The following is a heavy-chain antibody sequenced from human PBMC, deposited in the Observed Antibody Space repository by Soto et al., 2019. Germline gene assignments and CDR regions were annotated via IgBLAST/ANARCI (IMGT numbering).Heavy chain of an antibody. V-gene: IGHV3-48*01. J-gene: IGHJ4*02. CDR2: ISGSGGTI. Sequence: EVQLVESGGGMVQPGGSLRVSCAASGFTLSSYSMHWVRQAPGKGLEWVSYISGSGGTIYYADSVKGRFTISRDNAKNSLSVQMNSLRGEDTAVYFCARETGLRSSGWSYYFDFWGQGTRVTVSS. CDR1: GFTLSSYS. CDR3: ARETGLRSSGWSYYFDF. D-gene: IGHD6-19*01.